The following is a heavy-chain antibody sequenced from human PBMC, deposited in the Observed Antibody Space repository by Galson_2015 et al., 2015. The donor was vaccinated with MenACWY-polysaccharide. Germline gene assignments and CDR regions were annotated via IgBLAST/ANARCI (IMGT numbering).Heavy chain of an antibody. D-gene: IGHD3-22*01. V-gene: IGHV3-23*01. CDR2: MSGRRGYT. J-gene: IGHJ4*02. CDR3: ATHPKGTDSRWYDY. Sequence: LRLSCAASGFDFSSYAMSWVRQAPGKGLEWVSTMSGRRGYTYYADSVKGRFTISRDNSKNTLYLQMSNLRADDTAINSCATHPKGTDSRWYDYWGQGTLVTVSS. CDR1: GFDFSSYA.